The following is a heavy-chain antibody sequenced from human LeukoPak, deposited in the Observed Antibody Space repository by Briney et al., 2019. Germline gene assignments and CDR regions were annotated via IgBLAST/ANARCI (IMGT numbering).Heavy chain of an antibody. V-gene: IGHV4-38-2*01. CDR1: GYSISSGYY. J-gene: IGHJ5*02. Sequence: SETLSLTCAVSGYSISSGYYWGWIRQPPGKGLEWIGSIYHSGSTYYNPSLKSRVTISVDTSKNQFSLKLSSVTAADTAVYYCARQISRRFDPWGQGTQVTVSS. D-gene: IGHD1-14*01. CDR2: IYHSGST. CDR3: ARQISRRFDP.